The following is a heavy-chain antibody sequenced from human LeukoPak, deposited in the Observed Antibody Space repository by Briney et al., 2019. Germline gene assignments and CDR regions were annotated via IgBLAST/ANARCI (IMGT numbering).Heavy chain of an antibody. CDR1: GGSFSGYY. Sequence: MASETLSLTCAVYGGSFSGYYWSWIRQPPGKGLEWIGEINHSGSTNYNPSLKSRVTISVDTSKNQFSLKLSPVTAADTAVYYCARAWTGYSYGDYWGQGTLVTVSS. J-gene: IGHJ4*02. V-gene: IGHV4-34*01. CDR2: INHSGST. D-gene: IGHD5-18*01. CDR3: ARAWTGYSYGDY.